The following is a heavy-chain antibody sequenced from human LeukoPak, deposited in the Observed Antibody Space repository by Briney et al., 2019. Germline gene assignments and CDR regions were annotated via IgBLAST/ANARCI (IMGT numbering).Heavy chain of an antibody. Sequence: SQTLSLTCAISGDSVSSNSAAWNWIRQSPSRGLEWLGRTYYRSKWYNDYAVSVKSRITIDPDTSKNQFSLQLDSVAPEDMAVYYCAGMVGDSGSLDYWGEGTLVSVSS. CDR3: AGMVGDSGSLDY. D-gene: IGHD3-16*01. CDR1: GDSVSSNSAA. V-gene: IGHV6-1*01. J-gene: IGHJ4*02. CDR2: TYYRSKWYN.